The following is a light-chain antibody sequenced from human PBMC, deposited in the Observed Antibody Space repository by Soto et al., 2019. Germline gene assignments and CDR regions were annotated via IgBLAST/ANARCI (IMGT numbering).Light chain of an antibody. CDR1: SSDVGGYDY. Sequence: QSALTQPRSVSGSPGQSVTISCTGTSSDVGGYDYVSWYQQHPGKAPKLVIYEVSNRPSGVSNRFSGSKSGTTASLTISGLRAEDEADYYCTSYTNIASLDVFGTGTKVTVL. CDR3: TSYTNIASLDV. J-gene: IGLJ1*01. CDR2: EVS. V-gene: IGLV2-14*01.